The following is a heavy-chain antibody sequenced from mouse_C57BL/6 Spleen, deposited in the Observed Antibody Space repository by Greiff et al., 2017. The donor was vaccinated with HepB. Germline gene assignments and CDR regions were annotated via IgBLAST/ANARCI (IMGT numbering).Heavy chain of an antibody. CDR3: ARRENLYGPFDY. Sequence: QVQLQQPGAELVKPGASVKLSCKASGYTFTSYWMHWVKQRPGQGLEWIGMIHPNSGRTNYNEKFKSKATLTVDKSSSTAYMQLSSLTSEDSAVYYCARRENLYGPFDYWGQGTTLTVSS. V-gene: IGHV1-64*01. D-gene: IGHD1-2*01. J-gene: IGHJ2*01. CDR2: IHPNSGRT. CDR1: GYTFTSYW.